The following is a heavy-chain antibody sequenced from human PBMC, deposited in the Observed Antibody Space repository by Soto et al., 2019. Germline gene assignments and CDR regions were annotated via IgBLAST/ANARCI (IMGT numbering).Heavy chain of an antibody. CDR2: IYPSDSDT. CDR1: GYNFAGYW. V-gene: IGHV5-51*01. CDR3: ARGGVSTRNFDY. Sequence: GESLKISCKGSGYNFAGYWIAWVRQMPCKCLELMGIIYPSDSDTRYRPSFQGQVTISADKSISSAYLQWSSLRASDTAMYYCARGGVSTRNFDYWGQGTPVTVSS. D-gene: IGHD3-3*01. J-gene: IGHJ4*02.